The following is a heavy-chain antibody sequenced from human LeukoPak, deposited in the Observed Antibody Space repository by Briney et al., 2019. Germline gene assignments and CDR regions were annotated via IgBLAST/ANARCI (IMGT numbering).Heavy chain of an antibody. V-gene: IGHV1-69*02. J-gene: IGHJ4*02. Sequence: GASVKVSCKASGGTFSNYTISWVRQAPGQGLELMGKIIPILNLANFAQKFQGRVTITADKSTNTVYMELSSLRSEDMAMYFCARGPPDYTDYIYDYWGQGTLVTVSS. CDR1: GGTFSNYT. CDR3: ARGPPDYTDYIYDY. D-gene: IGHD4-11*01. CDR2: IIPILNLA.